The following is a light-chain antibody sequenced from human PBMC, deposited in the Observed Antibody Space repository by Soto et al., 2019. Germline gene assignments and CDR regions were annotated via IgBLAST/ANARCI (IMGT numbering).Light chain of an antibody. J-gene: IGKJ1*01. Sequence: DIQMTQSPSSLSASVGDRVTITCRASQTISTYLNWYRQKPGKAPEVLIYDSSRLQSGVPSRFSGSGSGTDLTLTISGLQPEDLSTYFCQQSYSAPWTFGQGIKVEI. CDR2: DSS. CDR1: QTISTY. CDR3: QQSYSAPWT. V-gene: IGKV1-39*01.